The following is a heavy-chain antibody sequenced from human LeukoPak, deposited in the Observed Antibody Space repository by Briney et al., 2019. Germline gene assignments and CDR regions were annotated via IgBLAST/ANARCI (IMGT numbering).Heavy chain of an antibody. CDR3: AKSPLVVVVAANANGWFDP. D-gene: IGHD2-15*01. CDR1: GFTFSSYA. Sequence: GGSLRLSCAASGFTFSSYAMSWVRQAPGKGLEWVSAISGSGGSTYYADSVKGRFTISRDNSKNTLYLQMNSLRAEDTAVYYCAKSPLVVVVAANANGWFDPWGQGTLVTVSS. J-gene: IGHJ5*02. V-gene: IGHV3-23*01. CDR2: ISGSGGST.